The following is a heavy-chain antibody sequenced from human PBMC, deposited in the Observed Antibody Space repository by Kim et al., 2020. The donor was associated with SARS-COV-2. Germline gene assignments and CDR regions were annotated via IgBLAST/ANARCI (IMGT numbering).Heavy chain of an antibody. CDR1: GVSISSNNW. CDR3: ARPVAGSVWDV. Sequence: SETLSLTCAVSGVSISSNNWWSWVRQPPGWGLEWIGDIYHSGTTNYNPSLKSRVTISVDKSKNHFSLILTSVTAADTAIYYCARPVAGSVWDVWGQGTTVTVSS. J-gene: IGHJ6*02. CDR2: IYHSGTT. D-gene: IGHD6-19*01. V-gene: IGHV4-4*02.